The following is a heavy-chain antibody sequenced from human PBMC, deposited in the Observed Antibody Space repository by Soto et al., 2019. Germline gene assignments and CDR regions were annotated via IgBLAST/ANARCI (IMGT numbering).Heavy chain of an antibody. D-gene: IGHD1-26*01. CDR2: INPSSGDT. V-gene: IGHV1-46*01. Sequence: QVQLVQSGAEVKTPGASVNVSCKASGYSFTKYYLNWVRQAPGQGLEWMAIINPSSGDTTYAQKFQGRVTVTSYTSTSTVYMELRSLTSEDPAIYYCARVALSGGGWLDPWGQGTLVTVSS. J-gene: IGHJ5*02. CDR1: GYSFTKYY. CDR3: ARVALSGGGWLDP.